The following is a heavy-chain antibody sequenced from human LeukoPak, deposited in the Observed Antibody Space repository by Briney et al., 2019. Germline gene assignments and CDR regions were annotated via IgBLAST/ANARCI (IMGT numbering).Heavy chain of an antibody. D-gene: IGHD6-13*01. J-gene: IGHJ4*02. V-gene: IGHV3-30*02. CDR2: IRYDGSNK. Sequence: GRSLRLSCAASGFTFSSYGMHWVRQAPGKGLEWVAFIRYDGSNKYYADSVKGRFTISRDNSKNTLYLQMNSLRAEDTAVYYCTGIAAAGTPFDYWGQGTLVTVSS. CDR3: TGIAAAGTPFDY. CDR1: GFTFSSYG.